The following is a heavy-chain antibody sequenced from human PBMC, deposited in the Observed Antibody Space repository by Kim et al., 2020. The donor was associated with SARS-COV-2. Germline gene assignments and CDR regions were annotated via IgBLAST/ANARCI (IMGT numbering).Heavy chain of an antibody. V-gene: IGHV3-23*01. CDR2: IDGSDGTT. D-gene: IGHD3-3*01. CDR1: GFTFTGYA. J-gene: IGHJ4*02. Sequence: GGSLRLSCTTSGFTFTGYAMSWVRQAPGKGLELVSSIDGSDGTTYYVDSVKGRFTISRDNSKNTLYLQMSTLRADDTAVYYCMKGEWGSIWDHWGQGTLV. CDR3: MKGEWGSIWDH.